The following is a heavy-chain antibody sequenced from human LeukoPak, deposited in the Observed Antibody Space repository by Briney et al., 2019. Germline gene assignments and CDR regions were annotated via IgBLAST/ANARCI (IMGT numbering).Heavy chain of an antibody. J-gene: IGHJ4*02. CDR1: GFTFSTYS. CDR3: ARGVVVPAAIQNYFDN. CDR2: ISSSSSYI. D-gene: IGHD2-2*02. V-gene: IGHV3-21*01. Sequence: GRSLRLSCAASGFTFSTYSMNWVRQAPGKGLEWVSSISSSSSYIYYADLVKGRFTISRDNAKNSLYLQMNSLRAEDTAVYYCARGVVVPAAIQNYFDNWGQGTLVTVSS.